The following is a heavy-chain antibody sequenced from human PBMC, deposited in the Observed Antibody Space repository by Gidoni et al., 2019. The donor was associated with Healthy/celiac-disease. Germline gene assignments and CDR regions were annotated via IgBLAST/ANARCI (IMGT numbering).Heavy chain of an antibody. D-gene: IGHD3-10*01. CDR3: ARGPYGSGSYYLNWFDP. CDR1: GGSFSGYY. V-gene: IGHV4-34*01. J-gene: IGHJ5*02. Sequence: QVQLQQWGAGLLKPSETLSLTCAVYGGSFSGYYWSWIRQPPGKGLEWIGEINQSGSTNYNPSLKSRVTISVDTSKIQFSMKLSSVTAADTAVYYCARGPYGSGSYYLNWFDPWGQGTLVTVSS. CDR2: INQSGST.